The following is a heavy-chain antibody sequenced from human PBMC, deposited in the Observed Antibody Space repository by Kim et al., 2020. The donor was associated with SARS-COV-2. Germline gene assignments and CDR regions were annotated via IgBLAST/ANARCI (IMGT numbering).Heavy chain of an antibody. Sequence: GGSLRLSCAASGFTFSTYWMTWVRQAPGQGLEWVANIKEDGSQKYYVDSVKGRFTISRDNAKNSLFLQMNSLRADDTAVYYCAKWEYRSGWYWIDSWGQGTLVTVSS. D-gene: IGHD6-19*01. CDR3: AKWEYRSGWYWIDS. J-gene: IGHJ5*01. CDR2: IKEDGSQK. V-gene: IGHV3-7*03. CDR1: GFTFSTYW.